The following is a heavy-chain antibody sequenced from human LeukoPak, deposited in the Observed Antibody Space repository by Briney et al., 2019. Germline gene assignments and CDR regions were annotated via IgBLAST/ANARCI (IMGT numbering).Heavy chain of an antibody. V-gene: IGHV3-23*01. J-gene: IGHJ4*02. CDR3: AKTSITDYDFWSGYYANKGYFDY. CDR2: ISGSGGST. D-gene: IGHD3-3*01. Sequence: PGGSLRLSCVASGFTFSSYAMSWVRQAPGKGLEWVSAISGSGGSTYYADSVKGRFTIPRDNSKNTLYLQMNSLRAEDTAVYYCAKTSITDYDFWSGYYANKGYFDYWGQGTLVTVSS. CDR1: GFTFSSYA.